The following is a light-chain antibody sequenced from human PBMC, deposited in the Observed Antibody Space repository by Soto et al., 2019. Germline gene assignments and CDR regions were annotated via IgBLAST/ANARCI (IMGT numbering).Light chain of an antibody. CDR3: SSHTSSSTSYV. CDR1: SSDVGGYNY. V-gene: IGLV2-14*01. CDR2: DVS. Sequence: QSVLTQPASVSGSPGQSITISCTGTSSDVGGYNYVSWYQQHPGKAPKLMIYDVSNRPSGVSNRFSGYKSANTASLTISGLQAEDEADYYCSSHTSSSTSYVFGTGTKVTVL. J-gene: IGLJ1*01.